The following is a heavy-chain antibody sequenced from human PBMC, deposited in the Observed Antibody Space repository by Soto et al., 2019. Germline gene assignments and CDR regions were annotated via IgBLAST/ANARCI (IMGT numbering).Heavy chain of an antibody. CDR3: ARGGIHFYDDSGHAFDY. D-gene: IGHD3-22*01. CDR2: NIPIFGTA. CDR1: GDTFDIYG. J-gene: IGHJ4*02. Sequence: QVQLVQSGAEVKKPGSSLKVSCKASGDTFDIYGFNWVRQAPGQGLEWLGTNIPIFGTADYAQKFEGRVSITADKSTSTAYMELASLTSEDSAIYYCARGGIHFYDDSGHAFDYWGQGTLITVSS. V-gene: IGHV1-69*06.